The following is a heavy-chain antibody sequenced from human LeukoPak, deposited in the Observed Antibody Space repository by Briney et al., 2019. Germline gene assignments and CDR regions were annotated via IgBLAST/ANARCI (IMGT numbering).Heavy chain of an antibody. J-gene: IGHJ6*03. V-gene: IGHV3-53*01. CDR3: ASGSGSYRTPYYYMDV. Sequence: GGSLRLSCAASGFTVNSNYMSWVRQAPGKGLEWVSVIYSGGSTYYADSVKGRFTISRDNSKNTLYLQMNNLRAEDTAVYYCASGSGSYRTPYYYMDVWGKGTTVTVSS. CDR1: GFTVNSNY. D-gene: IGHD3-10*01. CDR2: IYSGGST.